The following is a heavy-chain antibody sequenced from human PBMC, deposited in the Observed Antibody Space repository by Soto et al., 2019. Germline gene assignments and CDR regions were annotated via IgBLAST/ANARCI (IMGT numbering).Heavy chain of an antibody. J-gene: IGHJ4*02. CDR3: ASTTVRDFGVVILFDY. CDR2: INPSGGST. CDR1: GYTFTSYY. V-gene: IGHV1-46*01. Sequence: GPSVKVSCKASGYTFTSYYMHWVRQAPGQGLEWMGIINPSGGSTSYAQKFQGRVTMTRDTSTSTVYMELSSLRSEDTAVYYCASTTVRDFGVVILFDYWGQGTLVTVSS. D-gene: IGHD3-3*01.